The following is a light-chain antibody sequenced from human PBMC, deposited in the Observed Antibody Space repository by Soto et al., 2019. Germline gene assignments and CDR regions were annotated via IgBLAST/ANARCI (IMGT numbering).Light chain of an antibody. V-gene: IGKV2-28*01. Sequence: EIVMTQSPLSLPVTPGEPASISCRSSQSLLHSNGYNCLDWYVQKPGQSPQLLIYFGSNRASGGPDRLSGSGSGTDFTLKISRVEAEDVGLDYCMQALQTPLTFGGGTKVEIK. CDR3: MQALQTPLT. CDR2: FGS. CDR1: QSLLHSNGYNC. J-gene: IGKJ4*01.